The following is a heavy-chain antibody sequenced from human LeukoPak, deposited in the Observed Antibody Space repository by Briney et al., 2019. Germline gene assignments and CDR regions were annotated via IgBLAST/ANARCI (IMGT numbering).Heavy chain of an antibody. Sequence: GASVKVSCKASGGTFSSYAISWVRQAPGQGLEWMGGIIPIFGTTNYAQKFQDRVTITADKSTSTAYMELSSLRSDDTAVYYCATSGYSDSGYFDCWGQGTLVTVSS. V-gene: IGHV1-69*06. D-gene: IGHD5-12*01. J-gene: IGHJ4*02. CDR3: ATSGYSDSGYFDC. CDR1: GGTFSSYA. CDR2: IIPIFGTT.